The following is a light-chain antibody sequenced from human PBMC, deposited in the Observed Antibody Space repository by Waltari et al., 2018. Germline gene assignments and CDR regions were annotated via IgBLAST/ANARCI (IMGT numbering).Light chain of an antibody. CDR1: SSNIGAGYD. CDR3: QSYDSSLSGSRV. J-gene: IGLJ2*01. V-gene: IGLV1-40*01. CDR2: GNS. Sequence: QSVLTQPPSVSGAPGQRVTISCTGSSSNIGAGYDVPRYQQPPGTAPKLLMYGNSNRPSGVPDRFSGSKSGTSASLAITGLQAEDEADYYCQSYDSSLSGSRVFGGGTKLTVL.